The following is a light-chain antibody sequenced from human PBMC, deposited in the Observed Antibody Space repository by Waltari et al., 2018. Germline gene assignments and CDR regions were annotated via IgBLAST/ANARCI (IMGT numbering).Light chain of an antibody. J-gene: IGLJ3*02. CDR3: LLYYGGPWV. V-gene: IGLV7-43*01. CDR1: TGAVTSDYY. Sequence: QTVVTQEPSLTVSPGGTVTLTCASSTGAVTSDYYPNWFQQKPGQAPRALIQSTSVRVSWTPTRCSGSRLGDKAALTLSGVQPEDEADYYCLLYYGGPWVFGGGTKVTVL. CDR2: STS.